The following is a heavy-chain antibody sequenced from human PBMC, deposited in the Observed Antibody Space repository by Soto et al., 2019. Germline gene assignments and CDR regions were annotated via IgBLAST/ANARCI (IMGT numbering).Heavy chain of an antibody. J-gene: IGHJ4*02. CDR1: GFTFSDYF. Sequence: GGSLRLSCAASGFTFSDYFMSWIRQAPGKGLEWVSYISTSGTSIYYADSVEGRFTISRDNAKNSLYLQMTSLRAEDTAVYYCARDPPPALDYLLYADYWGQGTLVTVSS. V-gene: IGHV3-11*01. D-gene: IGHD3-16*02. CDR2: ISTSGTSI. CDR3: ARDPPPALDYLLYADY.